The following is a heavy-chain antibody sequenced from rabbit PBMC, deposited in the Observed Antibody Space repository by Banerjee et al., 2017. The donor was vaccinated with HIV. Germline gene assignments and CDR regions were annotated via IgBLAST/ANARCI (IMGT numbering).Heavy chain of an antibody. Sequence: QEQLKETGGGLVQPGGSLTLTCTASGFTISSYHMGWVRQAPGKGLEWIACINTSSGNTVYASWAKGRFTISKTSSTTVTLQMTSLTAADTATYFCARDLAGVTGWNFGLWGQGTLVTVS. D-gene: IGHD4-1*01. CDR1: GFTISSYH. V-gene: IGHV1S45*01. CDR2: INTSSGNT. J-gene: IGHJ4*01. CDR3: ARDLAGVTGWNFGL.